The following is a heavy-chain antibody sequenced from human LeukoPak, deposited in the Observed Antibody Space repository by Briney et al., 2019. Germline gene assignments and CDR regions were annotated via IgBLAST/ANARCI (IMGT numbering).Heavy chain of an antibody. Sequence: ASVKVSCKASGYTFTSYGISWVRQAPGQGLEWMGWISAYNGNTNYAQKLQGRVTMTTDTSTSTAYMELRSLRSDDTAVYYCARVKCSGGRCYPIYSYYYMDVWGKGTTVTVSS. CDR3: ARVKCSGGRCYPIYSYYYMDV. CDR1: GYTFTSYG. V-gene: IGHV1-18*01. J-gene: IGHJ6*03. D-gene: IGHD2-15*01. CDR2: ISAYNGNT.